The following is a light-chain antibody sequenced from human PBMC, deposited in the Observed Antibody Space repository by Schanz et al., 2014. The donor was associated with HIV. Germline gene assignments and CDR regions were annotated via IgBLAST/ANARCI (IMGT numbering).Light chain of an antibody. Sequence: QSALTQPASVSASPGQSITISCTGTSSDVGRDNFVSWFQQDPGKAPKLIIYEVSKRPSGVSNRFSGSKSGNTASLTISGLQAEDEADYYCSSYTSSSTYVFGTGTKLTVL. CDR2: EVS. V-gene: IGLV2-14*02. J-gene: IGLJ1*01. CDR3: SSYTSSSTYV. CDR1: SSDVGRDNF.